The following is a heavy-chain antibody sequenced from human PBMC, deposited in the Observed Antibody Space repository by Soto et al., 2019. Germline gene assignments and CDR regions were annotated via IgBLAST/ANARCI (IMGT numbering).Heavy chain of an antibody. V-gene: IGHV3-23*01. D-gene: IGHD6-19*01. CDR2: ISGSGANT. CDR1: GFTFSSYA. CDR3: AKAPAAYSSGWYYFDY. Sequence: PGGSLRLSCAASGFTFSSYAMSWVRQAPGPGLEWVSAISGSGANTYYADSVKGRFTISRDNSENPLYLQMNSLGAEDTAVYYCAKAPAAYSSGWYYFDYWGQGTLVTVSS. J-gene: IGHJ4*02.